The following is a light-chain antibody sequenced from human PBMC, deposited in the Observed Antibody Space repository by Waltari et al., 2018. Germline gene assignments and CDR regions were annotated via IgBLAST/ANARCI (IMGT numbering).Light chain of an antibody. CDR3: QQRSNWPPVVT. V-gene: IGKV3-11*01. CDR1: QSVSSS. J-gene: IGKJ5*01. CDR2: DAS. Sequence: EIVLTQSPATLSLSPGERATLSCRASQSVSSSLAWYQHKPGQSPRLLIYDASNRATGIPARFSGSGSGTDFTLTIISLEPEDFAVYYCQQRSNWPPVVTFGQGTRLEIK.